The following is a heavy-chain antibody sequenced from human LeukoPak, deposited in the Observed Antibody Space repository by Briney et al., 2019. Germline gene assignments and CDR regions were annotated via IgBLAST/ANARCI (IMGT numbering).Heavy chain of an antibody. D-gene: IGHD4-17*01. V-gene: IGHV3-7*01. CDR3: AKATSAYGDTFDS. J-gene: IGHJ4*02. CDR1: GFTFESCW. CDR2: INQDGSAK. Sequence: PGGSLRLSCAAYGFTFESCWMSWVRQAPGKGLEWVANINQDGSAKYYVDSVKARFTISRGNAENSLYLQMNNLRAEDTAEYYCAKATSAYGDTFDSWGQGTLVTVSS.